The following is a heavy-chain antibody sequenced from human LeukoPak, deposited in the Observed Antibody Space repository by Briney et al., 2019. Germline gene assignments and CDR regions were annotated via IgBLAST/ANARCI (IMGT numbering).Heavy chain of an antibody. CDR3: AKDWGEYFDYVWGSFTSSDS. J-gene: IGHJ4*02. V-gene: IGHV3-23*01. CDR1: GFTFSSYG. D-gene: IGHD3-16*01. CDR2: ISGSGHRT. Sequence: RTGGSLRLSCAASGFTFSSYGVSWVRQAPGKGLEWVSGISGSGHRTYYADSVKGRFTISRDNSKSTLYLQMNSLRAEDTAVYYCAKDWGEYFDYVWGSFTSSDSWGQGTLVTVSS.